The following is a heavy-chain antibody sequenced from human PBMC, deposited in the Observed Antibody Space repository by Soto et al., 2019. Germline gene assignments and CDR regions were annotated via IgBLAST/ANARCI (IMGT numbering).Heavy chain of an antibody. V-gene: IGHV1-69*04. CDR2: IIPILGIA. CDR1: GGTFSSYT. CDR3: ERDSCSGGSCYQRDYYYYMDV. Sequence: SVKVSCKASGGTFSSYTISWVRQAPGQGLEWMGRIIPILGIANYAQKFQGRVTITADKSTSTAYMELSSLRSEDTAVYYCERDSCSGGSCYQRDYYYYMDVWGKGTTVTVSS. J-gene: IGHJ6*03. D-gene: IGHD2-15*01.